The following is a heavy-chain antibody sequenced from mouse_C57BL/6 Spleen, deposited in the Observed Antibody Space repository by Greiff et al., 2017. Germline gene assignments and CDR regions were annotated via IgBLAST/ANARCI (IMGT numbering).Heavy chain of an antibody. V-gene: IGHV1-82*01. CDR2: IYPGDGDT. J-gene: IGHJ2*01. CDR3: ALTTVVPKTDY. D-gene: IGHD1-1*01. CDR1: GYAFSSSW. Sequence: QVQLKESGPELVKPGASVKISCKASGYAFSSSWMNWVKQRPGKGLEWIGRIYPGDGDTNYNGKFKGKATLTADKSSSTAYMQLSSLTSEDSAVYFCALTTVVPKTDYWGQGTTLTVSS.